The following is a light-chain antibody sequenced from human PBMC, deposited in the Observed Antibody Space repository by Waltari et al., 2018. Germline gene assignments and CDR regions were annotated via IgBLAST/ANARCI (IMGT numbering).Light chain of an antibody. CDR3: AAWDDSLSGHVI. V-gene: IGLV1-47*01. CDR2: RSN. CDR1: STNIGRNY. J-gene: IGLJ2*01. Sequence: QPVLTQPPSASGTPGQRVIISCSGSSTNIGRNYVSWYQRLPGTAPRLLIYRSNQRPSGVPERISGSKSGTSASLAISGLRSEDEAEYYCAAWDDSLSGHVIFGGGTKLTVL.